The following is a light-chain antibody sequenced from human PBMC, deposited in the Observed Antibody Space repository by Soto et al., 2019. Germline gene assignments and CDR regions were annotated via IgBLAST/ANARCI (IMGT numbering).Light chain of an antibody. J-gene: IGKJ5*01. CDR2: AAS. CDR1: QGISSW. CDR3: QQSYNAPIT. Sequence: DIQMTQSPCSVSSSVGDRVTITCRASQGISSWLAWYQQKPGKAPKLMIYAASRLESGVPSSFSGSGSGTDFTLTISSLQHEDFATYYCQQSYNAPITFGQGTRLEIK. V-gene: IGKV1-12*01.